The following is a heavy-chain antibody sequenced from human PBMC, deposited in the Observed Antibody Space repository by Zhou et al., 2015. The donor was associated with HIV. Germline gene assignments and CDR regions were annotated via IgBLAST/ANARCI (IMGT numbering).Heavy chain of an antibody. CDR3: ARDRVPDYDILTGYYAPIDD. V-gene: IGHV1-18*01. CDR2: ISTYNGNT. CDR1: GYTFTSYG. D-gene: IGHD3-9*01. Sequence: QIQLVQSGAEVKKPGASVKVSCKTSGYTFTSYGISWVRQAPGQGLEWMGWISTYNGNTNYAQNLQGRVTMTTDTSTSTAYMELRSLRSDDTAVYYCARDRVPDYDILTGYYAPIDDWGQGTLVTVSS. J-gene: IGHJ4*02.